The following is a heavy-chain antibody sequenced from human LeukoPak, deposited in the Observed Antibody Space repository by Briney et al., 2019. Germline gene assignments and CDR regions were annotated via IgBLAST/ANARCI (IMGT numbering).Heavy chain of an antibody. CDR3: ARDLAGLIDY. Sequence: GGSLRLSCAASGFTFSSYSMNWVRQAPGKGLEWVSFISSSSTYIYYADSLKGRFTISRDNAKNSLYLQMNSLRAEDTAVYYCARDLAGLIDYWGQGTLVTVSS. CDR1: GFTFSSYS. J-gene: IGHJ4*02. D-gene: IGHD6-13*01. CDR2: ISSSSTYI. V-gene: IGHV3-21*06.